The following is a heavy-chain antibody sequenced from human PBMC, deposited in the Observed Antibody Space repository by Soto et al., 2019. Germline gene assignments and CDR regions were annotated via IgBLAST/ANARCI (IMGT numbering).Heavy chain of an antibody. J-gene: IGHJ4*02. CDR3: AKADPSTGPFDY. D-gene: IGHD4-17*01. Sequence: ETLSLSCAASGVTFRNYAMSRVRQAPGKGLEWVAAISVSGGTIYYADSVKGRFTVSRDNSKNTLYLQMNSLKVEDTALYYCAKADPSTGPFDYWGQGTLVTVSS. CDR2: ISVSGGTI. CDR1: GVTFRNYA. V-gene: IGHV3-23*01.